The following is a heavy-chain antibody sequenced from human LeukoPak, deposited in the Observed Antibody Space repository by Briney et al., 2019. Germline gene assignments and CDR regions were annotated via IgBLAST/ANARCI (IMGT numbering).Heavy chain of an antibody. D-gene: IGHD3-22*01. J-gene: IGHJ4*02. CDR3: AKDLSYYHDNSGYSYLDY. CDR1: GFTFSSYG. Sequence: GGSLRLSCAASGFTFSSYGMHWVRQAPGKGLEWVAVISYDGSDTYYADSVKGRFTISRDNSKSTLYLQMNSLRAEDTAVYYCAKDLSYYHDNSGYSYLDYWGQGTLVTVSS. CDR2: ISYDGSDT. V-gene: IGHV3-30*18.